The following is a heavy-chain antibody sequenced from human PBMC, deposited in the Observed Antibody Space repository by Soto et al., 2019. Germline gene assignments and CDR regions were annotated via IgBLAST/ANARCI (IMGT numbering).Heavy chain of an antibody. Sequence: PGGSLRLSCAASGFTFSSYGMHWVRQAPGKGLEWVAVISYDGSNKYYADSVKGRFTISRDNSKNTLYLQMNSLRAEDTAVYYCAKNPMTTVPHYYFDYWGQGTLVTVSS. CDR1: GFTFSSYG. J-gene: IGHJ4*02. D-gene: IGHD4-17*01. CDR3: AKNPMTTVPHYYFDY. CDR2: ISYDGSNK. V-gene: IGHV3-30*18.